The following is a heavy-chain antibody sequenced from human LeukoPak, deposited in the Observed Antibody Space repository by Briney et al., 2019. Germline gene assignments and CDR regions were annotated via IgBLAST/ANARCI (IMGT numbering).Heavy chain of an antibody. V-gene: IGHV3-48*03. J-gene: IGHJ4*02. CDR1: GFTFSSYE. Sequence: GGSLRLSCAASGFTFSSYEMNWVRQAPGKGLEWVSYISSSGSTIYYADSAKGRFTISRDNAKNSLYLQMNSLRAEDTAVYYCARDGPRGFGGSHFDYWGQGTLVTVSS. CDR3: ARDGPRGFGGSHFDY. D-gene: IGHD3-10*01. CDR2: ISSSGSTI.